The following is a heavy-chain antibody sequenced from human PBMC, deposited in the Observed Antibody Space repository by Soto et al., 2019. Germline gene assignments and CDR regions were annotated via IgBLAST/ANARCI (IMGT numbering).Heavy chain of an antibody. CDR3: ARQGSY. Sequence: PSETLSLTCSVSGVSIIDTSYYWGWIRQPPGKGLEWIGTIYFNGNTFYNPSLKSRLTISVDTSKNQISLRLTSVTAADTAVYYCARQGSYRGHGTLVTVSS. V-gene: IGHV4-39*01. J-gene: IGHJ4*01. CDR2: IYFNGNT. CDR1: GVSIIDTSYY.